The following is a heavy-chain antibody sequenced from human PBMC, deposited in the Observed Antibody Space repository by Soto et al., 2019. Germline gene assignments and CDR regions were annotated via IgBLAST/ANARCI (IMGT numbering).Heavy chain of an antibody. Sequence: QVQLQESGPGLVKPSQTLSLTCTVSGGSISSGDYYWSWIRQPPGKGLEWIGYIYYGGGTYYNPSLTSRVTRXXDXSXXQVARKLSSVTAADTGVYYWARAGGLDYYCYGMGVWGQGTTVTVSS. CDR3: ARAGGLDYYCYGMGV. CDR1: GGSISSGDYY. D-gene: IGHD3-10*01. V-gene: IGHV4-30-4*01. CDR2: IYYGGGT. J-gene: IGHJ6*02.